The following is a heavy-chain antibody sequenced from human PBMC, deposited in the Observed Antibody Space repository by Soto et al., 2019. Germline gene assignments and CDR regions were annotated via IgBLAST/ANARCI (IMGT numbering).Heavy chain of an antibody. CDR3: ARHIRIAAATHYYHYGMDV. Sequence: GESLKISCKGSGYSFTSYWIGWVRQMPGKGLEWMGIIYPGDSDTRYSPSFQGQVTISADKSISTAYLQWSSLKASDTAMYYCARHIRIAAATHYYHYGMDVWGQGTTVTVSS. V-gene: IGHV5-51*01. CDR1: GYSFTSYW. CDR2: IYPGDSDT. D-gene: IGHD6-13*01. J-gene: IGHJ6*02.